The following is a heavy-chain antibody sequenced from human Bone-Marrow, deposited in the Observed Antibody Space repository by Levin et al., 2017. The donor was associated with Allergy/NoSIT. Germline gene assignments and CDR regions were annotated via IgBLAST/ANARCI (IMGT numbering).Heavy chain of an antibody. Sequence: GASVKVSCVASGFTFSRADMNWIRRAPGKGLEWISLITTNGENTYYADSVKGRFTISRDNSKNSLFLQMNSLTVDDTAVYYCARRGGGVDPWGQGTLVTVSS. D-gene: IGHD3-10*01. V-gene: IGHV3-23*01. CDR3: ARRGGGVDP. CDR2: ITTNGENT. CDR1: GFTFSRAD. J-gene: IGHJ5*02.